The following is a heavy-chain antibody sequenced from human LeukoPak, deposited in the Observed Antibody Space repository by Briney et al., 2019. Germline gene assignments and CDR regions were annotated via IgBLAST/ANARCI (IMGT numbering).Heavy chain of an antibody. CDR1: SGSISSYY. CDR3: ARRGGDYIRGYYGMDV. V-gene: IGHV4-59*01. J-gene: IGHJ6*02. Sequence: SETLSLTCTVSSGSISSYYWSWIRQPPGKGLEWIGYIYYSGSTNYDPSLKSRVTISVDTSKNQFSLKLSSVTAADTAVYYCARRGGDYIRGYYGMDVWGQGTTVTVSS. CDR2: IYYSGST. D-gene: IGHD4-17*01.